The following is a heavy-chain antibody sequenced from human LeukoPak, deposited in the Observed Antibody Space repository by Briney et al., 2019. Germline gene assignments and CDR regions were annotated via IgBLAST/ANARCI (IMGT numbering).Heavy chain of an antibody. D-gene: IGHD6-19*01. J-gene: IGHJ4*02. CDR1: GFTFSSYG. CDR3: AKEAVAGRYYFDY. V-gene: IGHV3-30*02. CDR2: IRYDGSNK. Sequence: GGSLRLSCAASGFTFSSYGMHWVRQAPGKGLEWVAFIRYDGSNKYYADSVKGRFTISRDNSKNTLYLQMNSLRVEDTAVYYCAKEAVAGRYYFDYWGQGTLVTVSS.